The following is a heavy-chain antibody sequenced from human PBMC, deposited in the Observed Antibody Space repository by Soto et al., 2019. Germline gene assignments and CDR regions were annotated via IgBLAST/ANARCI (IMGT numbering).Heavy chain of an antibody. D-gene: IGHD5-12*01. J-gene: IGHJ4*02. CDR1: GFTFSTCA. V-gene: IGHV3-23*01. CDR3: TKEDLRRGYSGYGHFDY. CDR2: ISRSGSTT. Sequence: PVGSLRLSCPATGFTFSTCAMDWVRQAPGKGLDWVSTISRSGSTTYYAASVKGRFTISRDNFKNTLYLQMNSLRAEDTAFYYCTKEDLRRGYSGYGHFDYWGLGPLVTVSS.